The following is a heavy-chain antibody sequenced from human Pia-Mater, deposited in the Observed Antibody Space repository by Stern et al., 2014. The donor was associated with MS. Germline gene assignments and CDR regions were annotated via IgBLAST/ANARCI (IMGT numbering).Heavy chain of an antibody. D-gene: IGHD2-15*01. V-gene: IGHV2-5*02. CDR3: AHSRVKYCRGGTCYSSLFDY. CDR1: GISVATAGVG. CDR2: IFWGDDK. J-gene: IGHJ4*02. Sequence: QITLKESGPTLVKPTQTVTLTCNLSGISVATAGVGVGWIRQPPGKALEWLALIFWGDDKLYRPSLKNRLTIIKDTSKNQVVLTMTNVDPVDTATYYCAHSRVKYCRGGTCYSSLFDYWGQGTLVNVSS.